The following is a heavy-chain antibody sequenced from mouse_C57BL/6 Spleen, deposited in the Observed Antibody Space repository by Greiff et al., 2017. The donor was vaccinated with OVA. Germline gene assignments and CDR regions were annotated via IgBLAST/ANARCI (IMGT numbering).Heavy chain of an antibody. CDR2: IDPETGGT. J-gene: IGHJ2*01. CDR1: GYTFTDYE. Sequence: VQLQQSGAELVRPGASVTLSCKASGYTFTDYEMHWVKQTPVHGLEWIGAIDPETGGTAYNQKFKGKAILTADKSSSTAYMELRSLTSEDSAVYYCTRSGNDPDGWGQGTTLTVSS. D-gene: IGHD2-12*01. V-gene: IGHV1-15*01. CDR3: TRSGNDPDG.